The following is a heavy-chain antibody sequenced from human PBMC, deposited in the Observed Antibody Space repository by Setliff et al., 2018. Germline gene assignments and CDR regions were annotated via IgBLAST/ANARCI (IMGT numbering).Heavy chain of an antibody. V-gene: IGHV3-33*08. CDR1: GFIFSTYW. D-gene: IGHD3-10*01. Sequence: GGSLRLSCAASGFIFSTYWMSWVRQAPGKGLEWVAVIWGDGGTKYHADSVKGRFTISRDNSKNTLYLQMNSLRPEDTAVYFCAREHYSGSGSLYNPLDYWGQGTLVTVSS. J-gene: IGHJ4*02. CDR2: IWGDGGTK. CDR3: AREHYSGSGSLYNPLDY.